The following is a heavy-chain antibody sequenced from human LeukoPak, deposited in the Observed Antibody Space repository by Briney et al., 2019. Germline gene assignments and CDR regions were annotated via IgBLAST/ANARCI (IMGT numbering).Heavy chain of an antibody. Sequence: SETLSLSCTVSGYSISNGYYWAWIRQPPGKGLEWIGNIYHSGNTYYNPSLKSRVTISYTSKNQFSLKLNPVTAADTAVYYCARVDGSCSGGSCPSGNWFDPWGQGTLVTVSS. CDR3: ARVDGSCSGGSCPSGNWFDP. V-gene: IGHV4-38-2*02. D-gene: IGHD2-15*01. J-gene: IGHJ5*02. CDR1: GYSISNGYY. CDR2: IYHSGNT.